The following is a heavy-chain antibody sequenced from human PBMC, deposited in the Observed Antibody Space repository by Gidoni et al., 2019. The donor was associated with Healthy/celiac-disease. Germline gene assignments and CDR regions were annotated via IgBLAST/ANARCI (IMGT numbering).Heavy chain of an antibody. CDR3: ARGAAVADYYYYYGMDV. D-gene: IGHD6-19*01. Sequence: QLQLQQSGPGLVKPSQTLSLTCVISGDSVSSNSAAWNWIRQSPSRGLEWLGRTYYRSKWYNDYAVSVKSRITINPDTSKNQFSLQLNSVTPEDTAVYYCARGAAVADYYYYYGMDVWGQGTTVTVSS. J-gene: IGHJ6*02. V-gene: IGHV6-1*01. CDR1: GDSVSSNSAA. CDR2: TYYRSKWYN.